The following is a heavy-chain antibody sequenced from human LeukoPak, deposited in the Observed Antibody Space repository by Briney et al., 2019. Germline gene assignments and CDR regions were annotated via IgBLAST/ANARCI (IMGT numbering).Heavy chain of an antibody. D-gene: IGHD3-10*01. V-gene: IGHV4-4*07. CDR2: IYTSGST. Sequence: SETLSLTCTVSGSSMSSDYYWGWIRQPAGKGLEWIGRIYTSGSTNYNPSLKSRVTMPVDTSKNQFSLKLSSVTAADTAVYYCARDRYYYGSGSYVFDYWGQGTLVTVSS. CDR3: ARDRYYYGSGSYVFDY. J-gene: IGHJ4*02. CDR1: GSSMSSDYY.